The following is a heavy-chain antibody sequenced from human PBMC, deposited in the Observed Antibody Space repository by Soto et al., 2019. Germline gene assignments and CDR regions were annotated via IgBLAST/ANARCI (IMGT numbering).Heavy chain of an antibody. CDR2: IYYSGST. D-gene: IGHD6-13*01. Sequence: SETLSLTCTVSGGSLKSVGYYWSWIRQPPGKGLVWIGYIYYSGSTYYNPSLKSRVTISVDTSKNQFSLKLSSVTAADTAVYYCARNPLYSSSCSKYYYYGMDVWGQGTTVTVSS. CDR3: ARNPLYSSSCSKYYYYGMDV. J-gene: IGHJ6*02. CDR1: GGSLKSVGYY. V-gene: IGHV4-31*02.